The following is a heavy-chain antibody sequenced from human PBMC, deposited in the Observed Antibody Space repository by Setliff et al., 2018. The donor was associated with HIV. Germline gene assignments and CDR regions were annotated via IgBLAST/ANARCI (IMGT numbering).Heavy chain of an antibody. CDR3: ASGYSSSSPRRDY. CDR1: GFAFSSHQ. V-gene: IGHV3-7*01. J-gene: IGHJ4*02. Sequence: GGSLRLSCAASGFAFSSHQMSWVRQAPGKGLEWVAKIRQDGTDKYYVDSVKGRFTISRDNAKNSLYLQMNSLRAEDTAIYYCASGYSSSSPRRDYWGQGTLVTVSS. CDR2: IRQDGTDK. D-gene: IGHD6-6*01.